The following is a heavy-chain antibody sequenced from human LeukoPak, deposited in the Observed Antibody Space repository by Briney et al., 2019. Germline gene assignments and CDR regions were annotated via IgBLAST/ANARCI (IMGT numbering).Heavy chain of an antibody. J-gene: IGHJ4*02. Sequence: SETLSLTCTVSGTSITSSYWSWIRQPPGKGLEHIGYIYYTGVTNYSPSLKSRVTMSLDTSKNQFSLRLTSVTAADTAIYYCARTARLPNSWGQGTLVTVPS. V-gene: IGHV4-59*01. D-gene: IGHD6-25*01. CDR3: ARTARLPNS. CDR1: GTSITSSY. CDR2: IYYTGVT.